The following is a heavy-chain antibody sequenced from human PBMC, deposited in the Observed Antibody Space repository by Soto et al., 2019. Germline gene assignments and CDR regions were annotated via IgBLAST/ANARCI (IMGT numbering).Heavy chain of an antibody. J-gene: IGHJ3*02. V-gene: IGHV4-34*01. Sequence: SETLSLTCAVYGGSFSGYYWSWIRQPPGKGLEWIGEINHSGSTNYNPSLKSRVTISVDTSKNQFSLKLGSVTAADTAVYYCARSLRIFDAFDIWGQGTMVTVSS. CDR2: INHSGST. CDR1: GGSFSGYY. CDR3: ARSLRIFDAFDI. D-gene: IGHD3-3*01.